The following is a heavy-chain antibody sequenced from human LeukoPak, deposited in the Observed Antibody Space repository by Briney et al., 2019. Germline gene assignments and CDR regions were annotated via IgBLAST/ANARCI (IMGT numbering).Heavy chain of an antibody. CDR3: AKGGGSGSYYNDY. V-gene: IGHV3-23*01. D-gene: IGHD3-10*01. CDR1: GFTFSSYV. Sequence: RTGGSLRLSCAASGFTFSSYVMSWIRQAPGKGLEWVSAISGSGGNTYYADSVKGRFTISRDNSKNTLYLQMNSLRAEDTAVYYCAKGGGSGSYYNDYWGQGTLVTVSS. CDR2: ISGSGGNT. J-gene: IGHJ4*02.